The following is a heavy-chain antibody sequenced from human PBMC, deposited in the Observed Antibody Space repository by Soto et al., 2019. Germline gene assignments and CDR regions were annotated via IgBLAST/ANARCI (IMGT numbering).Heavy chain of an antibody. J-gene: IGHJ4*02. V-gene: IGHV3-11*01. CDR1: GFTFSDYY. D-gene: IGHD2-15*01. Sequence: QVQLVDSGGGLVKPGGSLRLSCAASGFTFSDYYMSWVRQAPGRGLEWISYISTSGSTIYADSVKGRFTISRDNAKNSLYLQMNSLRAEDTAVYYCGRLGGYCGGGKCYWGYFDYWGRGTLVTVSS. CDR2: ISTSGSTI. CDR3: GRLGGYCGGGKCYWGYFDY.